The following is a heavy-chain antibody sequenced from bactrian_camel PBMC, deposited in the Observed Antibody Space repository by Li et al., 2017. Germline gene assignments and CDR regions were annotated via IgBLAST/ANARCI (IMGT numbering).Heavy chain of an antibody. Sequence: HVQLVESGGGSAQAGGSLRLSCARSGYQSTTSCLGWFRQVPGKEREGVAAIDSEGRLIYDDSVKGRFTVSKDNANHTLDLQMNSLKPKDTGMYYCAADFIDGFTTSSVLLASLSSTYEYNYRGQGTQVTVS. J-gene: IGHJ4*01. CDR1: GYQSTTSC. CDR2: IDSEGRL. CDR3: AADFIDGFTTSSVLLASLSSTYEYNY. D-gene: IGHD5*01. V-gene: IGHV3S53*01.